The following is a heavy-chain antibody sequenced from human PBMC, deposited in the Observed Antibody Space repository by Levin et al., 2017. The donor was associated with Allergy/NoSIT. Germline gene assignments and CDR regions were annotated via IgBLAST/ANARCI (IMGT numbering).Heavy chain of an antibody. CDR1: GFTFSSYA. CDR3: AKDTPALSAGPYFDY. D-gene: IGHD2-2*01. V-gene: IGHV3-23*01. Sequence: PGGSLRLSCATSGFTFSSYAMSWVRQAPGKGLEWVSGISGSGGSTYYADSVKGRFTISRDNSKNTLYLQMNSLSAEDTAVYYCAKDTPALSAGPYFDYWGQGTLVTVSS. CDR2: ISGSGGST. J-gene: IGHJ4*02.